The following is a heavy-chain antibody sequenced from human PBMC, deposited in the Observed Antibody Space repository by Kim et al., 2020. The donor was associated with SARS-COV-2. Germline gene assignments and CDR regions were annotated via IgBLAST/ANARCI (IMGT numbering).Heavy chain of an antibody. Sequence: GGSLRLSCAASGFTFSTYWMSWVRQAPGKGLEWVANIKQDGSEKYYVDSVRGRFTISRDNAKNSLHLQMNSLRVEDTAVYYCVRDSRYCSYSYCRGDAF. CDR3: VRDSRYCSYSYCRGDAF. D-gene: IGHD2-15*01. CDR1: GFTFSTYW. J-gene: IGHJ3*01. CDR2: IKQDGSEK. V-gene: IGHV3-7*03.